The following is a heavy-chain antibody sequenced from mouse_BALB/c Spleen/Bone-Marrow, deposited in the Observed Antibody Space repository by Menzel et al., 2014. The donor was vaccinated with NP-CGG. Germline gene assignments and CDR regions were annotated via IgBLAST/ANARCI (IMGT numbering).Heavy chain of an antibody. CDR3: ARLGYYGTFAY. V-gene: IGHV4-1*02. D-gene: IGHD1-1*01. CDR2: INPDSSTI. Sequence: EVQRVESGGGLVQPGGSLKLSCAATGFDFSRYWMSWVRQAPGKGLEWIGEINPDSSTINHTPSLKDKFIISRDNAKNTLYLQMSKVRSEDIALYYCARLGYYGTFAYWGQGTLVTVSA. J-gene: IGHJ3*01. CDR1: GFDFSRYW.